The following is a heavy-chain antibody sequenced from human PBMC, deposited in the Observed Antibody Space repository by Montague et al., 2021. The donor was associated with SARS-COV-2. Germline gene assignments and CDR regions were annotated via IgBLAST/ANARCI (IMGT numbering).Heavy chain of an antibody. V-gene: IGHV6-1*01. CDR2: TYYRSKWYN. Sequence: CAISGDSVSSNIATWNWIRQSPSRGLEWLGRTYYRSKWYNDYAVSVKSRVIINPDTSNNRISLQLNSVTPEDTAVYYCARAYCGGDCYFYWYFDLWGRGTLVTLSS. D-gene: IGHD2-21*02. CDR3: ARAYCGGDCYFYWYFDL. CDR1: GDSVSSNIAT. J-gene: IGHJ2*01.